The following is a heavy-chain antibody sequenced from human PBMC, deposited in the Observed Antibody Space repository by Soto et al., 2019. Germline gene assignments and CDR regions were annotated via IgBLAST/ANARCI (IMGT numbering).Heavy chain of an antibody. CDR1: GATFNGFF. CDR3: AFSNWNNGPTHYDMDV. Sequence: QVQLVQSGAEVQKPGSSVNVSCKASGATFNGFFMSWVRQAPAQALGWMGRVIPNLRTADYAQRFQGRLTITADKSTSTVYMELSSLRSEDTAMYYCAFSNWNNGPTHYDMDVWGKGTTVTVSS. J-gene: IGHJ6*03. D-gene: IGHD1-1*01. V-gene: IGHV1-69*08. CDR2: VIPNLRTA.